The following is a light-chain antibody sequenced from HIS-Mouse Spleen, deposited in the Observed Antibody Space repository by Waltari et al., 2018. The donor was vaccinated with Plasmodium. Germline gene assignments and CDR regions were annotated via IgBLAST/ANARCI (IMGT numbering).Light chain of an antibody. CDR3: CSYAGSYTYV. J-gene: IGLJ1*01. V-gene: IGLV2-11*01. Sequence: QSALTQPRPVSGAPGQSVTISGTGTSSDVGGPNYVSWYQQHPGKAPKLMIYDVSKRPSGVPDRFSGSKSGNTASLTISGLQAEDEADYYCCSYAGSYTYVFGTGTKVTVL. CDR2: DVS. CDR1: SSDVGGPNY.